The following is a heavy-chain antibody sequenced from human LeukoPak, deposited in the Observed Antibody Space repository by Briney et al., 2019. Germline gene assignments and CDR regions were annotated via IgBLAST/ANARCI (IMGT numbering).Heavy chain of an antibody. CDR3: ARDQRMPGSPDAFDI. V-gene: IGHV4-59*01. D-gene: IGHD2-15*01. CDR2: VFYSGTT. CDR1: GGSMSPYY. J-gene: IGHJ3*02. Sequence: SETLSLTCSVSGGSMSPYYWSWIRQPPGKGLEWIGNVFYSGTTKYNPSLESRVTISLDTSKSQFSLNLSSMATADTAIYYCARDQRMPGSPDAFDIWRQGTLVTVSP.